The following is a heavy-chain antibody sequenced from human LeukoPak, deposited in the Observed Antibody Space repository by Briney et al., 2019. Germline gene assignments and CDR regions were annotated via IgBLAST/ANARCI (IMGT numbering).Heavy chain of an antibody. V-gene: IGHV3-48*03. D-gene: IGHD2-15*01. CDR2: ISSSGTTI. Sequence: GGSLRLSCAASGFTFSSYEMNWVRQAPGKGLEWVSYISSSGTTIYYADSVKGRFTISRDNAKISLYLQMNSLRAEDTAVYYCARVGVVVAATGNLWFDPWGQGTLVTVSS. J-gene: IGHJ5*02. CDR3: ARVGVVVAATGNLWFDP. CDR1: GFTFSSYE.